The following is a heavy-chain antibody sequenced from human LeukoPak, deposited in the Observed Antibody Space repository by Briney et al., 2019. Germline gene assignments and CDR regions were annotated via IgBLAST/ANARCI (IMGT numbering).Heavy chain of an antibody. CDR3: ARGTVLAVAGTQGAFDI. CDR1: GFTFSSYG. J-gene: IGHJ3*02. CDR2: IWYDGSNK. Sequence: QPGGSLRLSCAASGFTFSSYGMHWVRQAPGKGLECVAVIWYDGSNKYYADSVKNRFAISRDNSKNTLYLQMNSLRAEDTAVYYCARGTVLAVAGTQGAFDIWGQGTMVTVSS. V-gene: IGHV3-33*01. D-gene: IGHD6-19*01.